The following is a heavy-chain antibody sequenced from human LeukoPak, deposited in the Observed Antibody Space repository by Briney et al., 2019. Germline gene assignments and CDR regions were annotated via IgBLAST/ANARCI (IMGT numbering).Heavy chain of an antibody. Sequence: SETLSLTCTVSGGSISSYYWSWIRQPPGKGLEWIGYIYYSGSTNYNPSLKSRVTISVDTSKNQFSLKLSSVTAADTAVYYCARDQRNDFWSGPPGMDVWGKGTTVTVSS. V-gene: IGHV4-59*12. CDR2: IYYSGST. J-gene: IGHJ6*04. CDR1: GGSISSYY. D-gene: IGHD3-3*01. CDR3: ARDQRNDFWSGPPGMDV.